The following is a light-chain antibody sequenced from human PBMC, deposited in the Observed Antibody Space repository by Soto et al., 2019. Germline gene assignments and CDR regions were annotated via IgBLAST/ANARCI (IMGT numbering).Light chain of an antibody. CDR3: TSYTSSTTWV. Sequence: QSALTQPASVSGSPGQSITVSCTGTSSDIGASNYVSWYQQHPGKAPKLIISEVSNRPSGVSNRFSGSKSGSTASLTISGLQAEDKADYYCTSYTSSTTWVFGGGTKVTVL. CDR2: EVS. V-gene: IGLV2-14*01. CDR1: SSDIGASNY. J-gene: IGLJ3*02.